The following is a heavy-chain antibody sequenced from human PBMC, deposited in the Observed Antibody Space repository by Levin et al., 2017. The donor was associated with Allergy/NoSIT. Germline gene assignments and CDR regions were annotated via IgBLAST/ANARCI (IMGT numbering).Heavy chain of an antibody. Sequence: SQTLSLPCAASNYSGKSFFYWGWIRQSPTKGLEWSASIFQSGRAYYAPSLKSRLTISTDTAKSHLSLKLRSVTAADTATYYCARDGRWGQGILVTVSS. J-gene: IGHJ4*02. V-gene: IGHV4-38-2*02. D-gene: IGHD2-15*01. CDR2: IFQSGRA. CDR1: NYSGKSFFY. CDR3: ARDGR.